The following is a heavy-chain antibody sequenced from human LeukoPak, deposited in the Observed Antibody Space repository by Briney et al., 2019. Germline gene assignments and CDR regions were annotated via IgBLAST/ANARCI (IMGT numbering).Heavy chain of an antibody. Sequence: SSETLSLTCTVSGGSISSYYWSWIRQPPGKGLEWIGYLYYSGSTNYNPSLKSRVTISVDTSKNQFSLKLSSVTAADTAVYYCARSGGPLNWFDPWGQGTLVTVSS. CDR1: GGSISSYY. CDR3: ARSGGPLNWFDP. J-gene: IGHJ5*02. V-gene: IGHV4-59*01. CDR2: LYYSGST.